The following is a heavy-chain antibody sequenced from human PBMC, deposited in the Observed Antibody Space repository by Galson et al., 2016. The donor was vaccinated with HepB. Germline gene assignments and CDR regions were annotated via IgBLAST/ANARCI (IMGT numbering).Heavy chain of an antibody. V-gene: IGHV4-39*01. D-gene: IGHD4-11*01. CDR1: GDSISSGRYY. Sequence: ETLSLTCTVSGDSISSGRYYWGWIRQPPGKGLEWIGGLYYSGSTFYNPSLKSRVTLSVDTSKSQFSLKLDSVTAADPAVYYCARHGPVTTHFYWGQGTLVTVSS. CDR3: ARHGPVTTHFY. J-gene: IGHJ4*02. CDR2: LYYSGST.